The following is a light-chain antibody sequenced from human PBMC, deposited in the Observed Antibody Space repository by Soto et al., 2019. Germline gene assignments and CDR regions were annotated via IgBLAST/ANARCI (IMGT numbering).Light chain of an antibody. CDR3: QQYSNWPIT. CDR2: GAS. CDR1: QSVSSN. V-gene: IGKV3-15*01. J-gene: IGKJ3*01. Sequence: ELVMTQSPATLSVSPGERATLSCRASQSVSSNLAWYQQKPGQAPRLLIYGASTRATVIPARFSGSGSGTEFTLTISSLQSEDFAVYYCQQYSNWPITFGPGTKVDIK.